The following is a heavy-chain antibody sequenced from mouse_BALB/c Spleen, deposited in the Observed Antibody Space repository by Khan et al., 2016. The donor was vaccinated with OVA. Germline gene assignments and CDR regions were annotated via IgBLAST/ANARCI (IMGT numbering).Heavy chain of an antibody. CDR1: GFTFSRFG. Sequence: EVQLQESGGGLVQPGGSRKLSCAASGFTFSRFGMHWVRQAPEKGLEWVAYISSGSSTIYYADTVKGRFTISRDNPKNTLFLQMNSLRSEDTAMYYCARDSNFDYWGQGTTLTGSS. V-gene: IGHV5-17*02. CDR2: ISSGSSTI. CDR3: ARDSNFDY. J-gene: IGHJ2*01.